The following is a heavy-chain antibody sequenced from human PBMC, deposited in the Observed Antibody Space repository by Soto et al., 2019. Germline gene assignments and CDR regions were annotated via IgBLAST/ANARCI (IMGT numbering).Heavy chain of an antibody. CDR2: ISGSGGTT. Sequence: EVQLLESEGGLVQPGGSLRLSCAASGFTFSSYAMSWVRQAPGKGLEWVSAISGSGGTTYYADSVKGRFTFSRDNSKNTPYLQMNSLRAEDTAVYYCAKTANGWFSAFDIWGQGTMVTVSS. V-gene: IGHV3-23*01. D-gene: IGHD3-10*01. CDR3: AKTANGWFSAFDI. CDR1: GFTFSSYA. J-gene: IGHJ3*02.